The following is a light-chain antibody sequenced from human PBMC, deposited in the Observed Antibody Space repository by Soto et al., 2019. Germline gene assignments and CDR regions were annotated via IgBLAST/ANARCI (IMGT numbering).Light chain of an antibody. J-gene: IGLJ2*01. V-gene: IGLV1-40*01. Sequence: QSVLTQPPSVSGAPGQRVTISCTGSSSKIGAGYDVHWYQQLPGTAPKLLIYGNSNRPSGVPDRFSGSKSGTSASLAITGLQAEDEADYYCQSYDSSMSAVVFGGGTTATVL. CDR3: QSYDSSMSAVV. CDR2: GNS. CDR1: SSKIGAGYD.